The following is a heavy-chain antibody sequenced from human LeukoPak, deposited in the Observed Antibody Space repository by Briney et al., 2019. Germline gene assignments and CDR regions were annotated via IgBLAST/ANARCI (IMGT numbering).Heavy chain of an antibody. Sequence: GGSLRLSCAASGFTFSSYSMNWVRQAPGKGLEWVSSISSSSSYIYYADSVKGRFTISRDNAKNSLYLQMNSLRAEDTAVYYCARSNRRRGYSYGYDFDYWGQGTLVTVSS. CDR1: GFTFSSYS. V-gene: IGHV3-21*01. CDR3: ARSNRRRGYSYGYDFDY. CDR2: ISSSSSYI. D-gene: IGHD5-18*01. J-gene: IGHJ4*02.